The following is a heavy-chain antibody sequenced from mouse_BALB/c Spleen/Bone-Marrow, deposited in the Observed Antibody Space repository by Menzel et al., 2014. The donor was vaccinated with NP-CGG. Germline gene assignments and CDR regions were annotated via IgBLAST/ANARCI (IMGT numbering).Heavy chain of an antibody. CDR3: ASTTVVGMDY. CDR1: GFTFXNYW. Sequence: EVKLVESGGGLVQPGGSMKLSCVASGFTFXNYWMNWVRQSPEKGLEWVAEIRLKSNNYATQYAESVKGRFTISRDDSKSSVYLQMSNLRAEDTGIYYCASTTVVGMDYWGQGTSVTVSS. D-gene: IGHD1-1*01. V-gene: IGHV6-6*02. CDR2: IRLKSNNYAT. J-gene: IGHJ4*01.